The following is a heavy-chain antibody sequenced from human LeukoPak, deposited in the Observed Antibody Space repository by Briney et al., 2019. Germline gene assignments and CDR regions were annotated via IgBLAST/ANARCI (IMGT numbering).Heavy chain of an antibody. D-gene: IGHD3-22*01. CDR1: GYTFTGYY. V-gene: IGHV1-2*02. Sequence: ASVKVSCKASGYTFTGYYMHWVRQAPGQGLEWMGWINPNSGGTNYAQKFQGRVTMTRDTSISTAYMELSRLRSEDTAVYYCAREGYDSSGPDYWGQGTLVTVSS. CDR3: AREGYDSSGPDY. CDR2: INPNSGGT. J-gene: IGHJ4*02.